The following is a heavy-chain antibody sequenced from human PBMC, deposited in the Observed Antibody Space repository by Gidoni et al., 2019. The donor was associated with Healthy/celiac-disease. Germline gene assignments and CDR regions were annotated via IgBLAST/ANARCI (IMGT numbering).Heavy chain of an antibody. CDR3: ARGSYDFWSGYSPY. CDR1: GGTFSSYA. J-gene: IGHJ4*02. CDR2: IIPILGIA. D-gene: IGHD3-3*01. V-gene: IGHV1-69*04. Sequence: QVQLVQSGAAVKKPGSSVKVSCKASGGTFSSYAISWVRQAPGQGLEWMGRIIPILGIANYAQKFQGRVTITADKSTSTAYMELSSLRSEDTAVYYCARGSYDFWSGYSPYWGQGTLVTVSS.